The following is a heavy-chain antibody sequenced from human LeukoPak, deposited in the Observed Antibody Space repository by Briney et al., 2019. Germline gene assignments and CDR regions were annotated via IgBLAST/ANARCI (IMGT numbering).Heavy chain of an antibody. CDR1: GFTFNNYA. V-gene: IGHV3-21*01. Sequence: PGGSLRLSCAASGFTFNNYAMNWVRQAPGKGLEWVSSISSSSEFIYYADSVKGRFTISRDNAKNSLYLQMNSLRAEDTAVYYCARWLGAIAWPYYFDYWGQGTLVTVSS. J-gene: IGHJ4*02. CDR2: ISSSSEFI. D-gene: IGHD3-16*02. CDR3: ARWLGAIAWPYYFDY.